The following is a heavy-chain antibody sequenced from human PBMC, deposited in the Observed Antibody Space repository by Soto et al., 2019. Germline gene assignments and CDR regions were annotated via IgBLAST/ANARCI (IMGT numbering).Heavy chain of an antibody. J-gene: IGHJ4*02. V-gene: IGHV4-59*01. Sequence: SETLSLTCTVSGGAFSNDYWTWIRQSPGKGLELIGYIFHRGITDYNPSLQSRVTISIDTSRNHFSLNLTSVTAEDTAVYYCARDRYFYDRRGYYRTLESGGQGTLVTVSS. CDR1: GGAFSNDY. CDR2: IFHRGIT. D-gene: IGHD3-22*01. CDR3: ARDRYFYDRRGYYRTLES.